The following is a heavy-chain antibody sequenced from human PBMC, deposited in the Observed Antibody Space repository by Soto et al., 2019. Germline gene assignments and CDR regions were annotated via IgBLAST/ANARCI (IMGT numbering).Heavy chain of an antibody. CDR1: GGCFSGYY. J-gene: IGHJ4*02. CDR2: INHSGST. Sequence: SETLSLTCAVYGGCFSGYYWSWIRQPPGKGLEGIGEINHSGSTNYNPSLKSRVTISVDTSKNQFSLKLSSVTAAVTAVYYCARAWVNSGPPKYWGQGTLVTVSS. CDR3: ARAWVNSGPPKY. D-gene: IGHD1-26*01. V-gene: IGHV4-34*01.